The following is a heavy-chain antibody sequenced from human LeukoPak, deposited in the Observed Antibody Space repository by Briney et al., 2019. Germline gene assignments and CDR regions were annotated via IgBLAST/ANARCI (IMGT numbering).Heavy chain of an antibody. J-gene: IGHJ4*02. Sequence: GGSLRLSCAVSGFTFSSYAMSWVRQAPGKGLEWVSAIGGSGVTTFYADSVKGRFTISRDSSTNTLYLQMNSLRAEDTAVYYCARNTDRDAYMANWGQGTLVTVSS. CDR1: GFTFSSYA. V-gene: IGHV3-23*01. D-gene: IGHD5-24*01. CDR3: ARNTDRDAYMAN. CDR2: IGGSGVTT.